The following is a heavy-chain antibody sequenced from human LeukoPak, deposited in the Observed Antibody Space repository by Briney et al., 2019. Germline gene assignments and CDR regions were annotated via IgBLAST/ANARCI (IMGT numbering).Heavy chain of an antibody. V-gene: IGHV3-7*01. CDR2: IKQDGSEK. CDR3: ARDRVRSYYFDY. D-gene: IGHD6-6*01. CDR1: GFTFSSYA. Sequence: GGSLRLSCAASGFTFSSYAMSWVRQAPGKGLEWVANIKQDGSEKYYVDSVKGRFTISRDNAKNSLYLQMNSLRAEDTAVYYCARDRVRSYYFDYWGQGTLVTVSS. J-gene: IGHJ4*02.